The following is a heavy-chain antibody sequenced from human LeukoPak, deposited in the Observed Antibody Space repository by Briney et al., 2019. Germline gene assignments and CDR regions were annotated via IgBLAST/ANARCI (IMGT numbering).Heavy chain of an antibody. J-gene: IGHJ4*02. CDR1: GYTFTSYG. CDR3: ARGDVVVPAAMPLDY. CDR2: ISAYNGNT. D-gene: IGHD2-2*01. Sequence: ASVKVSCKASGYTFTSYGISWVRQAPGQGLECMGWISAYNGNTNYAQKLQGRVTMTTDTSTSTAYMELRSLRSDDTAVYYCARGDVVVPAAMPLDYWGQGTLVTVSS. V-gene: IGHV1-18*01.